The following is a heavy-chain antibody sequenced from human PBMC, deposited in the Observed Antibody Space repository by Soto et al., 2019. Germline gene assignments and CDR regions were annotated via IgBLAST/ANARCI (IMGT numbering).Heavy chain of an antibody. CDR3: ARDIASPGGDYFDS. J-gene: IGHJ4*02. Sequence: EVQLVESGGGLVKAGGSLRLFCTASGFTFRNYNMNWVRQAPGKGLEWVSPISTGGAYMFYADSVKGRFTISRDNAQNSLFLQIDSPRAEDTAVYYCARDIASPGGDYFDSWGQGTLVTVSS. CDR2: ISTGGAYM. V-gene: IGHV3-21*06. CDR1: GFTFRNYN. D-gene: IGHD2-21*01.